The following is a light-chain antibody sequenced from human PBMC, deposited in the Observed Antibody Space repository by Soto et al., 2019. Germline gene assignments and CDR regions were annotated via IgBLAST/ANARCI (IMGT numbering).Light chain of an antibody. Sequence: QSVLTQPASVSGSPGQSITISCTGTSSDVGGYNYVSWYQQHPGKAPKLMIYEVSNRASGVSNRFSGSKSGNTASLTISGLQAEDETDYYCSSYTSSSTPYVFGTGTKVTRP. CDR3: SSYTSSSTPYV. V-gene: IGLV2-14*01. J-gene: IGLJ1*01. CDR1: SSDVGGYNY. CDR2: EVS.